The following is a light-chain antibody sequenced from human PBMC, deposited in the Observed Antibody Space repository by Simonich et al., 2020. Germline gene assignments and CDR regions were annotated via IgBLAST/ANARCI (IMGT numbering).Light chain of an antibody. V-gene: IGKV4-1*01. J-gene: IGKJ2*01. CDR1: QSVLYSSNNKNY. CDR2: WAS. CDR3: QQYYSTPYT. Sequence: DIVMTQSPDFLAVSLGERATINCKSSQSVLYSSNNKNYLAWYQQKQGQPPKLLIYWASTRESGVPDRFSGSGSGTDFTLTISSLQAEDVAVYYCQQYYSTPYTFGQGTKLEIK.